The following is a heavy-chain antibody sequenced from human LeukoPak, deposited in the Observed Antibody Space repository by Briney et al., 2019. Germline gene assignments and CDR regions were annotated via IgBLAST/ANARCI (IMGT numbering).Heavy chain of an antibody. D-gene: IGHD4-17*01. CDR1: GYTFTSYD. V-gene: IGHV1-8*01. CDR2: MNPNSGNT. J-gene: IGHJ4*02. Sequence: ASVKVSCKASGYTFTSYDINWVRQATGQGLEWMGWMNPNSGNTGYAQKFQGRVTMTRNTSISTAYMELSSLRSEDTAVYYCAREMTTVRKIPRGLGYWGQGTLVTVSS. CDR3: AREMTTVRKIPRGLGY.